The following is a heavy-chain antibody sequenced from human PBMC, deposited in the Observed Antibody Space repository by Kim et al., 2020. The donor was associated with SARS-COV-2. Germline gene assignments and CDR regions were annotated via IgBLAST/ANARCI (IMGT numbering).Heavy chain of an antibody. J-gene: IGHJ4*02. CDR2: INAGNGNT. Sequence: ASVKVSCKASGYTFTSYAMHWVRQAPGQRLEWMGWINAGNGNTKYSQKFQGRVTITRDTSASTAYMELSSLRSEDTAVYYCAREMGARGYYGSGKLLGGDYWGQGTLVTVSS. CDR1: GYTFTSYA. CDR3: AREMGARGYYGSGKLLGGDY. D-gene: IGHD3-10*01. V-gene: IGHV1-3*01.